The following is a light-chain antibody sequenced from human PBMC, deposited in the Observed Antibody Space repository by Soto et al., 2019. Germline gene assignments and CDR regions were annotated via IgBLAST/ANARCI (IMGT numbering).Light chain of an antibody. Sequence: DIVMTQSPLSLPVTPGEPASISCRSSQSLLHSNGYNYLDWYLQKPGQSPQLLIYLGSNRASGVADRVSGSGSGTDFTLKISRVGAEDVGVYYCMQALQTPLTFGQGTKVEIK. CDR2: LGS. V-gene: IGKV2-28*01. CDR1: QSLLHSNGYNY. CDR3: MQALQTPLT. J-gene: IGKJ1*01.